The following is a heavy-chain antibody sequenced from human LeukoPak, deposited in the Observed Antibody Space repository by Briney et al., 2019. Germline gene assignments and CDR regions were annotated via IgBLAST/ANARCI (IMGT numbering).Heavy chain of an antibody. D-gene: IGHD5-12*01. CDR2: ISAYNGNT. J-gene: IGHJ5*02. CDR3: ARDDVHSGYDHGGRGNWFDP. CDR1: GYTFTSYG. Sequence: ASVKVSCKASGYTFTSYGISWVRQAPGQGLEWMGWISAYNGNTNYAQKLQGRVTMTTDTSTSTAYMELRSLRSDDTAVYYCARDDVHSGYDHGGRGNWFDPWGQGTLVTVSS. V-gene: IGHV1-18*01.